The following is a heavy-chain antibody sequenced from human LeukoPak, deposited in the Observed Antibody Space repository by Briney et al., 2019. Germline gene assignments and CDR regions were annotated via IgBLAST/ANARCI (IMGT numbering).Heavy chain of an antibody. CDR3: TGSYGSGSYPLSY. V-gene: IGHV3-7*01. J-gene: IGHJ4*02. Sequence: PGGSLRLSCAASGFTFSGYWMNWARQAPGKGLEWVANIKEDGSEKYYVDSVKGRFTISRDNAKNSLYLQMNSLRVEDTAVYYCTGSYGSGSYPLSYWGQGALVTVSS. CDR1: GFTFSGYW. D-gene: IGHD3-10*01. CDR2: IKEDGSEK.